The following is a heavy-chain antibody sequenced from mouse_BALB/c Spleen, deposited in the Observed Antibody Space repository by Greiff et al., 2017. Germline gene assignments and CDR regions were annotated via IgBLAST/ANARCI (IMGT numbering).Heavy chain of an antibody. J-gene: IGHJ1*01. CDR1: GFTFSSYA. D-gene: IGHD1-1*01. Sequence: EVKVVESGGGLVKPGGSLKLSCAASGFTFSSYAMSWVRQTPEKRLEWVASISSGGSTYYPDSVKGRFTISRDNARNILYLQMSSLRSEDTAMYYCARDGSSYDWYFDVWGAGTTVTVSS. V-gene: IGHV5-6-5*01. CDR3: ARDGSSYDWYFDV. CDR2: ISSGGST.